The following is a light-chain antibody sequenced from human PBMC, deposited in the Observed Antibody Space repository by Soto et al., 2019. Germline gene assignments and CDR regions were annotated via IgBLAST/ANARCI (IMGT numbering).Light chain of an antibody. Sequence: DIQMTPSPSFVSASVGDRVTITCRARQGISSWLAWYQLRPGRAPKLLIHAASYLESGLPSRFSDSVSGTDSTLTISSLQPEDFAAYDCQQSTSFPLAFCGGTKVEIK. CDR3: QQSTSFPLA. J-gene: IGKJ4*01. CDR1: QGISSW. CDR2: AAS. V-gene: IGKV1-12*01.